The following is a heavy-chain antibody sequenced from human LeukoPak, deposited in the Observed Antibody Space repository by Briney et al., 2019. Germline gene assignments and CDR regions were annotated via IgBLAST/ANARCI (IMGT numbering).Heavy chain of an antibody. CDR3: ATENFGLGSPFDP. D-gene: IGHD3-16*01. CDR2: FDPEDGER. CDR1: GYTLNEVS. V-gene: IGHV1-24*01. Sequence: SVKVSCKVAGYTLNEVSMHWVRQAPGKGLEWRGGFDPEDGERIYAQKFQGRVAMTEDTSTDTAYMELSSLTSEDTAMYYCATENFGLGSPFDPWGQGTLVTVSS. J-gene: IGHJ5*02.